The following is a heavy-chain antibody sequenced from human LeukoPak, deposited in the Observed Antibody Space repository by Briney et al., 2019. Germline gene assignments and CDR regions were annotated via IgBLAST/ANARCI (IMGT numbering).Heavy chain of an antibody. J-gene: IGHJ3*02. V-gene: IGHV3-23*01. CDR1: GFTFSSYG. Sequence: PGGTLRLSCAASGFTFSSYGMSWVRQAPGKGLEWVSAISGSGGSTYYADSVKGRFTISRDNSKNTLYLQMNSLRAEDTAVYYCAKGATSSGWTKTEIRDAFDIWGQGTMVTVSS. CDR3: AKGATSSGWTKTEIRDAFDI. CDR2: ISGSGGST. D-gene: IGHD6-19*01.